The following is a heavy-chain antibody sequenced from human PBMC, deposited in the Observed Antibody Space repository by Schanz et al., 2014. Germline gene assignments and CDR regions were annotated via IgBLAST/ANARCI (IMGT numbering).Heavy chain of an antibody. CDR2: IYHTGST. V-gene: IGHV4-34*01. Sequence: QVQLQQWGAGLLKPSETLSLTCGVFGGSFSGYYWSWIRQPPGKGLEWIGEIYHTGSTNYNPSLKSRVTISVDTSKNQVSLTLRSVTAADTAVYYCARGGTYGIFYDHMDVWGRGTTVTVSS. CDR1: GGSFSGYY. J-gene: IGHJ6*03. CDR3: ARGGTYGIFYDHMDV. D-gene: IGHD3-22*01.